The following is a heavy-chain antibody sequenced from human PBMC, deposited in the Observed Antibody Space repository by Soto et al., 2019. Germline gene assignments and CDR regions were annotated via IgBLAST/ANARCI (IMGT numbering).Heavy chain of an antibody. D-gene: IGHD6-13*01. Sequence: SETLSLTCAVYGGSFSGYYWSWIRQPPGKGLEWIGEINHSGSTNYNPSLKSRVTISVDTSKNQFSLKLSSVTAADTAVYYCARTSAYSSSWYFRSPFDYWGQGTLVTVSS. V-gene: IGHV4-34*01. CDR1: GGSFSGYY. CDR3: ARTSAYSSSWYFRSPFDY. J-gene: IGHJ4*02. CDR2: INHSGST.